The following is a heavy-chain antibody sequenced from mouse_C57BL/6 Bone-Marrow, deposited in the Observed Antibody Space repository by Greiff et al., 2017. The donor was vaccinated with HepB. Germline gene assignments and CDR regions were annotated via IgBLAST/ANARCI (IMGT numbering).Heavy chain of an antibody. CDR1: GYTFTSYW. CDR2: IYPGSGST. V-gene: IGHV1-55*01. Sequence: QVQLQQPGAELVKPGASVKMSCKASGYTFTSYWITWVKQRPGQGLEWIGDIYPGSGSTNYNEKFKSKATLTVDTSSSTAYMELRSLTSEDSAVYVCARWGWLLRGAMDYWGQGTSVTVSS. J-gene: IGHJ4*01. D-gene: IGHD2-3*01. CDR3: ARWGWLLRGAMDY.